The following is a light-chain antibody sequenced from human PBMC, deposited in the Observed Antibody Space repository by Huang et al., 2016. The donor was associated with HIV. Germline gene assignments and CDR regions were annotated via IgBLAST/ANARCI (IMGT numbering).Light chain of an antibody. Sequence: DIQMTQSPSSLSASVGDRVTITCQASQYISNYLYWYQQKPGKAPKLLIYDASNLETGVPSRFSGSGSGTDFTFTISSLQPEDIATYYCQQYDNLPITFGQGTRLEIK. V-gene: IGKV1-33*01. CDR3: QQYDNLPIT. CDR2: DAS. J-gene: IGKJ5*01. CDR1: QYISNY.